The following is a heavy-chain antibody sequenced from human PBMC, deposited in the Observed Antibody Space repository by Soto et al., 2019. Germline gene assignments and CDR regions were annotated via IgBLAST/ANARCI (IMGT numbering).Heavy chain of an antibody. V-gene: IGHV4-59*08. CDR3: ARQSYYDFWSGSDY. Sequence: SETLSLTCTVSGGSMSSYYWSWIRQPPGKGLEWIGYIYYSGSTNYNPSLKSRVTISVDTSKNQFSLKLSSVTAADTAVYYCARQSYYDFWSGSDYWGQGTLVTVSS. CDR1: GGSMSSYY. J-gene: IGHJ4*02. CDR2: IYYSGST. D-gene: IGHD3-3*01.